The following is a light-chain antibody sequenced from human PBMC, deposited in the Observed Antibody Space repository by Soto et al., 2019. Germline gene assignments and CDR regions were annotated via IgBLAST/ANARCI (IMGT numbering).Light chain of an antibody. J-gene: IGLJ2*01. V-gene: IGLV2-23*02. Sequence: QSVLTQPASVSGSPGQSITISCTGTSSGVGSYNFVSGYQQHPGKAPKLMIYEVSKRPSGVSNRFSGSKSGNTASLTIAGLQAEDEADYYCCSYASSSTVVFGGGTKLTVL. CDR2: EVS. CDR1: SSGVGSYNF. CDR3: CSYASSSTVV.